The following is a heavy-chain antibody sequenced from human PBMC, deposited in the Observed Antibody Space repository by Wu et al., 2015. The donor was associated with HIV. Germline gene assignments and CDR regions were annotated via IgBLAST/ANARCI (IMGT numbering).Heavy chain of an antibody. Sequence: QVQLVQSGAEVKKPGSSVKVSCKASGGTFSSYAISWVRQAPGQGLEWMGGIIPIFGTANYAQKFQGRVTITADESTSTAYMELSSLRSEDTAVYYCARVPEYCSSTSCPGWFDPWGQGTLGHRLL. V-gene: IGHV1-69*12. CDR3: ARVPEYCSSTSCPGWFDP. CDR1: GGTFSSYA. D-gene: IGHD2-2*01. CDR2: IIPIFGTA. J-gene: IGHJ5*02.